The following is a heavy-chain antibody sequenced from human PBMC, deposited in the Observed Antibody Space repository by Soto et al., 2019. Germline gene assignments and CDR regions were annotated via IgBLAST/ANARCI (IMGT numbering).Heavy chain of an antibody. CDR1: GFTFSSYG. J-gene: IGHJ4*02. D-gene: IGHD6-19*01. CDR3: ARDNAVDGEDPYYFDY. Sequence: QVQLVESGGGVVQPGRSLRLSCAASGFTFSSYGMHWVRQAPGKGLEWVAVIWYDGSNKYYADSVKGRFTISRDNSKNTLDLQMNSVRAEDTAVYYCARDNAVDGEDPYYFDYWGQGTLVTVSS. V-gene: IGHV3-33*01. CDR2: IWYDGSNK.